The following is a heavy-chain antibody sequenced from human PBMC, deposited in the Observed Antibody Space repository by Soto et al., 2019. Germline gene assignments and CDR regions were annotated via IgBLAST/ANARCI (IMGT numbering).Heavy chain of an antibody. D-gene: IGHD1-26*01. CDR1: GFTFTSSA. J-gene: IGHJ4*02. Sequence: QMQLVQSGPEVKKPGTSVKVSCKASGFTFTSSAVQWVRQARGQRLEWIGWIVVGSGNTNYAQKFQERVTITRDMSTSTAYMELSSLRSEDTAVYYCAADHSGSYLIDYWGQGTLVTVSS. CDR2: IVVGSGNT. V-gene: IGHV1-58*01. CDR3: AADHSGSYLIDY.